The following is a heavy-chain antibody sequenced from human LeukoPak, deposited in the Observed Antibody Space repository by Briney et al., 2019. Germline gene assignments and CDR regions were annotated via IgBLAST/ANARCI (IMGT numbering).Heavy chain of an antibody. Sequence: SETLSLTCTVSGGSISSSSYYWGWIRQPPGKGLEWIGSIYYSGSTYYNPSLKSRVTISVDTSKNQFSLKLSSVTAADTAVYYCARGKLRLGELSTYYFDYWGQGTLVTVSS. CDR3: ARGKLRLGELSTYYFDY. V-gene: IGHV4-39*07. CDR1: GGSISSSSYY. D-gene: IGHD3-16*02. CDR2: IYYSGST. J-gene: IGHJ4*02.